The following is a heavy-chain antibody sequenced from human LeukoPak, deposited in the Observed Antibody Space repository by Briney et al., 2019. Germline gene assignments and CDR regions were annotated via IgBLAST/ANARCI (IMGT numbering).Heavy chain of an antibody. CDR2: IYYSGST. V-gene: IGHV4-39*07. D-gene: IGHD6-13*01. J-gene: IGHJ4*02. CDR1: GGSISSGGYY. CDR3: ARGARYSSSWRYFDY. Sequence: SQTLSLTCTVSGGSISSGGYYWGWIRQPPGKGLEWIGSIYYSGSTYYNPSLKSRVAISVDTSKNQFSLKLSSVTAADTAVYYCARGARYSSSWRYFDYWGQGTLVTVSS.